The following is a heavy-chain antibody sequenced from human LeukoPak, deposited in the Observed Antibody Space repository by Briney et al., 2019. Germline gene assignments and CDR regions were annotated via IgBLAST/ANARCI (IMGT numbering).Heavy chain of an antibody. Sequence: GGSLRLSCAASGFTFTNFAMIWVRQAPGKGLEWVSAVSGSAGSGSTYYAESVKGRFTISRDNSKNTLYLQTNNLRAEDTAVYYCAKKGSPYGSGSYYGFDYWAREPWSPSPQ. CDR1: GFTFTNFA. V-gene: IGHV3-23*01. CDR3: AKKGSPYGSGSYYGFDY. J-gene: IGHJ4*02. CDR2: VSGSAGSGST. D-gene: IGHD3-10*01.